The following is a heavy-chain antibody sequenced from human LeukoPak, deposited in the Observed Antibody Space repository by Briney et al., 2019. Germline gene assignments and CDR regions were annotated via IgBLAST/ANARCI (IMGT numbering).Heavy chain of an antibody. V-gene: IGHV4-30-2*01. CDR3: ARVVSRTIGSDY. Sequence: SETLSLTCTVSGGSISSDTFYWSWMRQPPGKGLEWIGHIYQSGNTYYNPSLKSRVTISLDRSKNQFSLKLSSVTAADTAVYYCARVVSRTIGSDYWGQGTLVTVSS. CDR1: GGSISSDTFY. D-gene: IGHD2-15*01. J-gene: IGHJ4*02. CDR2: IYQSGNT.